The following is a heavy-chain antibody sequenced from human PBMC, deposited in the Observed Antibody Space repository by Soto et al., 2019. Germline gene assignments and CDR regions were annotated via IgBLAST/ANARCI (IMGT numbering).Heavy chain of an antibody. V-gene: IGHV3-23*01. CDR2: ISGSGGST. D-gene: IGHD2-21*02. CDR1: GFTFSSYA. J-gene: IGHJ4*02. CDR3: AKDPDCGGDCSLRY. Sequence: EVQLLESGGGLVQPGGSLRLSCAASGFTFSSYAMSWVRQAPGKGLEWVSAISGSGGSTYYADSVKGRFTISRDNSKNPLYLQMNSLRAEDTAVYYCAKDPDCGGDCSLRYWGQGTLVTVSS.